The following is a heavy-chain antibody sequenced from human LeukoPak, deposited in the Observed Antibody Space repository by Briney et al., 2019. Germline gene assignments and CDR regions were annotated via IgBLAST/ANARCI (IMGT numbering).Heavy chain of an antibody. V-gene: IGHV3-7*03. CDR3: AREGRPLDY. Sequence: GGALRLSCDDSGIAYRRYWMSWVRHAPGKGLEMVANIMQDGGEKYYVDSLRGRFTISRGNAKNSLYLQMNSLRVEDTAVYYCAREGRPLDYWGQGTLVTVSS. J-gene: IGHJ4*02. CDR1: GIAYRRYW. CDR2: IMQDGGEK.